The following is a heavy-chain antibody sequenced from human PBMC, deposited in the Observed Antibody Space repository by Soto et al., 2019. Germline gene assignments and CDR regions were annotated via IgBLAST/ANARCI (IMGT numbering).Heavy chain of an antibody. CDR2: IYPGDSDT. Sequence: GASLKISCNASGYSFTIYWIGCVRQMPGKGLEWMGIIYPGDSDTRYSPSFQGPVTISAEKSISTAYLQWSSLKASDTAMYYCARHVGGAFDAFDIWGQGTMVTVSS. CDR1: GYSFTIYW. V-gene: IGHV5-51*01. D-gene: IGHD1-26*01. CDR3: ARHVGGAFDAFDI. J-gene: IGHJ3*02.